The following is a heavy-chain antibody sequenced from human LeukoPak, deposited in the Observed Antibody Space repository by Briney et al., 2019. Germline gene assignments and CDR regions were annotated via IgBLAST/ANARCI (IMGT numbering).Heavy chain of an antibody. CDR1: GFTFSSYG. Sequence: GGSLRLSCAASGFTFSSYGMHWVRQAPGKGLEWVAVIWYDGSNKYYADSVKGRFTISRDNSKNTLYLQMNSLRAEDTAVYYCASDGSPIAVAGEDYWGQGTLVTVSS. J-gene: IGHJ4*02. D-gene: IGHD6-19*01. CDR2: IWYDGSNK. V-gene: IGHV3-33*01. CDR3: ASDGSPIAVAGEDY.